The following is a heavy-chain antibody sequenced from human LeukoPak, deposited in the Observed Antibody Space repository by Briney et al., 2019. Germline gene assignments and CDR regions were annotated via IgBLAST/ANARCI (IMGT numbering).Heavy chain of an antibody. V-gene: IGHV4-39*07. CDR1: GGSISSSSYY. CDR2: IYYSGST. D-gene: IGHD3-22*01. Sequence: SETLSLTCTVSGGSISSSSYYWGWIRQPPGKGLEWIGSIYYSGSTNYSPSLTSRVTISLDTSKNQFSLKLSSVTAADTAVYYCARGRYYYDSGGYYYFDYWXXGTLVTVSS. CDR3: ARGRYYYDSGGYYYFDY. J-gene: IGHJ4*02.